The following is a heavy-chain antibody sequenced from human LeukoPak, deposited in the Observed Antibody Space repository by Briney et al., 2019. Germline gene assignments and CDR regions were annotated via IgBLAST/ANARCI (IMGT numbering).Heavy chain of an antibody. Sequence: SGTLSLTCVVYGRSFSGYFWSWIRQPPGKGLEWIGYIYYSGNSNYNPSLKSRVTISADTSKNEFSLKLSSVTAADTAVYYCATRSTGVAATFDSWGQGALVTVSS. CDR3: ATRSTGVAATFDS. V-gene: IGHV4-59*01. J-gene: IGHJ4*02. CDR1: GRSFSGYF. D-gene: IGHD2-15*01. CDR2: IYYSGNS.